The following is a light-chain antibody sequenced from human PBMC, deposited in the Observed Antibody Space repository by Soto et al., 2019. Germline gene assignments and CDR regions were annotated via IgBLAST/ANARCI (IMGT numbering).Light chain of an antibody. Sequence: EIVLTQSPATLSLSPGERATLSCRASQSLSSQLAWYQQKPGQAPRLLIHDASNRATGIPARFSGSGSATDFTLTISRLEPEDFAVYYCQQRSNWPLTFGGGTRVEIK. V-gene: IGKV3-11*01. CDR2: DAS. CDR3: QQRSNWPLT. CDR1: QSLSSQ. J-gene: IGKJ4*01.